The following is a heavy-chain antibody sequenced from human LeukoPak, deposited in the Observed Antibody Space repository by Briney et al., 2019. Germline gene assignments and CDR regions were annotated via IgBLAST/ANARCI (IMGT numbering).Heavy chain of an antibody. Sequence: GSLRLSCSVSGFTFSSYAMHWVRQAPGKGLQYVSSISSNGDSTYYAASVKGRFTISRDNSKNTLYLQMNSLRAEDTAVHYCSAGSYRFDYWGQGTLVTVSS. J-gene: IGHJ4*02. CDR1: GFTFSSYA. CDR2: ISSNGDST. D-gene: IGHD1-26*01. CDR3: SAGSYRFDY. V-gene: IGHV3-64*04.